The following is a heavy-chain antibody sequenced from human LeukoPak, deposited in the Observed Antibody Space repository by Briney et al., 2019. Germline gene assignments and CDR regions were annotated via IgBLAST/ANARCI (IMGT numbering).Heavy chain of an antibody. Sequence: PGGSLRLSCASSGFTFSNYALHWVRQAPGKGLEWVALISYDGSNKYYADSVKGRFTISRHNSKNTLYLQMNSLRAEDTAVYYCVRDTSFGFIDSWGKGTLVTASS. D-gene: IGHD3-3*01. CDR1: GFTFSNYA. CDR3: VRDTSFGFIDS. V-gene: IGHV3-30*04. J-gene: IGHJ4*02. CDR2: ISYDGSNK.